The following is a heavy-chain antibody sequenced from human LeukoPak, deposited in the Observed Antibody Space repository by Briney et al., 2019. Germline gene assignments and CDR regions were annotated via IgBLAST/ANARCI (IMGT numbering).Heavy chain of an antibody. CDR1: GRSINDAS. D-gene: IGHD3-10*01. CDR2: IYHSGGT. Sequence: PSETLSLTCTVSGRSINDASWNWIRKPPGQALEWIGYIYHSGGTNYNPSLKSRVTISLDTSKNQFSLKLSSVTAADTAVYHCARVGTYYRSLDYWGQGTLVTVAS. J-gene: IGHJ4*02. V-gene: IGHV4-59*01. CDR3: ARVGTYYRSLDY.